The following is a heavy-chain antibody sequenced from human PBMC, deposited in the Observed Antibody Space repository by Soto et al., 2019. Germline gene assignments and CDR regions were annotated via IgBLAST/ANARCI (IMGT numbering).Heavy chain of an antibody. CDR3: AREYYYDSSGIGFDP. CDR2: ISSSSSTI. Sequence: GGSLRLSCAASGFTFSSYSMNWVRQAPGKGLEWVSYISSSSSTIYYADSVKGRFTISRDNAKNSLYLQMNSLRAEDTAVYYCAREYYYDSSGIGFDPWGPGTLVTVSS. V-gene: IGHV3-48*01. J-gene: IGHJ5*02. CDR1: GFTFSSYS. D-gene: IGHD3-22*01.